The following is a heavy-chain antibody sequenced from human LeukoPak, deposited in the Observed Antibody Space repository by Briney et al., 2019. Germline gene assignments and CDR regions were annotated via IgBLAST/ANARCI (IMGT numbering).Heavy chain of an antibody. V-gene: IGHV4-4*02. D-gene: IGHD6-19*01. CDR2: IYHSGST. CDR1: GGSISSSNW. CDR3: ARAVLYYYYGMDV. J-gene: IGHJ6*02. Sequence: TSETLSLTCAASGGSISSSNWWRWVRRPPGKGLEWIGEIYHSGSTNYNPSLKSRVTISVDTSKNQFSLKLSSVTAADTAVYYCARAVLYYYYGMDVWGQGTTVTVSS.